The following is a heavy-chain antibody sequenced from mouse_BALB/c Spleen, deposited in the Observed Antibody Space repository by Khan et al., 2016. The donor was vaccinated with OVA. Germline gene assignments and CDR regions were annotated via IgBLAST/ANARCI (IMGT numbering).Heavy chain of an antibody. CDR2: IYPGSGST. CDR1: GYTFTSYW. Sequence: LQQSGSELVRPGASVKLSCKASGYTFTSYWMHWVKQRHGQGLEWIGNIYPGSGSTNYDEMFKSKGTLTVDTSASTAYMHLSSLTSEEAEGYYCSRGGFFGKSLFASWGPGTLVPVSA. D-gene: IGHD2-1*01. V-gene: IGHV1S22*01. CDR3: SRGGFFGKSLFAS. J-gene: IGHJ3*01.